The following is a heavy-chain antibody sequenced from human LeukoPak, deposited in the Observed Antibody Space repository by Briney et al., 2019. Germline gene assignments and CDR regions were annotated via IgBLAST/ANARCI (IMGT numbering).Heavy chain of an antibody. Sequence: GGSLRLSCAASGFTFSSYWMTWVRQAPGKGLEWVANINLDGTEEHYVDSSLKGRFTISRDNAKNSLYLQMTSLRVEDTAVYYCASGRHDFLHWGQGTLVIVSS. CDR1: GFTFSSYW. D-gene: IGHD3/OR15-3a*01. V-gene: IGHV3-7*01. CDR2: INLDGTEE. J-gene: IGHJ4*02. CDR3: ASGRHDFLH.